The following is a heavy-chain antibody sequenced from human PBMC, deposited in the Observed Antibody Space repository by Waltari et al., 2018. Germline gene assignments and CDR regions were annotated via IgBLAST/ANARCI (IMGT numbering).Heavy chain of an antibody. D-gene: IGHD1-20*01. CDR1: GESLSSSDW. CDR3: ARARYFGLLFAWFDP. J-gene: IGHJ5*02. V-gene: IGHV4-4*02. CDR2: ISHNGDT. Sequence: QVQLQESGPGLVKPSGTLSLTCTVSGESLSSSDWWTWVRQPPGKGLAWIGEISHNGDTDYHPSLKSRVTISADKSRNQFSLKLNSVTAADTAVYFCARARYFGLLFAWFDPWGQGTLVTVSS.